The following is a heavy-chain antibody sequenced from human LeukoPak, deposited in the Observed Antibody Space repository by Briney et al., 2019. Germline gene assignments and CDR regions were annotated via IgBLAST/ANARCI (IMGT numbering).Heavy chain of an antibody. Sequence: PGGSLRLSCAASGFTFSSYEMNWVRQAPGKGLEWLSHISNSGSSIQYADSVKGRFTISRDNAKNSLYLQMNSLRVEDTAVYYCARSTDGPFAYWGQGTLVTVSS. CDR2: ISNSGSSI. CDR3: ARSTDGPFAY. D-gene: IGHD4-11*01. J-gene: IGHJ4*02. V-gene: IGHV3-48*03. CDR1: GFTFSSYE.